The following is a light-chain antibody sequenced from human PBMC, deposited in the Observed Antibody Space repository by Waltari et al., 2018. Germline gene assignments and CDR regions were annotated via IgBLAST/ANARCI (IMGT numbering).Light chain of an antibody. J-gene: IGLJ1*01. Sequence: QSALTQPASVSGSPGQSITISCTGTSSDLGTYNYVSWYQQHPGNAPKLMIYDVNKRPSGVSNRFSGSKSGNTASLTISGLQAEDEADYYCTSYTTSSTYVFGTGTKVTVL. CDR3: TSYTTSSTYV. CDR1: SSDLGTYNY. CDR2: DVN. V-gene: IGLV2-14*03.